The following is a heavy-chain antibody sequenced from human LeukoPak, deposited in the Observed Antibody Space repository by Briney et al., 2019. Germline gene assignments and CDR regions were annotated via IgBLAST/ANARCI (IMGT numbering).Heavy chain of an antibody. V-gene: IGHV3-33*06. CDR2: IWYDGSNK. J-gene: IGHJ4*02. CDR1: GFTFSSYG. Sequence: GGSLRLSCAASGFTFSSYGMHWVRQAPGKRLEWVAVIWYDGSNKYYADSVKGRFTISRDNSKNTPYLQMNSLRAEDTAVYYCAKDLAGYSGYDYNYWGQGTLVTVSS. D-gene: IGHD5-12*01. CDR3: AKDLAGYSGYDYNY.